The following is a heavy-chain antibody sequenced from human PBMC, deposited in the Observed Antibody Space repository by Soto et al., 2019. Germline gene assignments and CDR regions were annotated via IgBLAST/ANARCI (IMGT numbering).Heavy chain of an antibody. CDR3: AKGGDFWSGYYFDYYYYGMDV. Sequence: PGGSLRLSCAASGFTFSSYGMHWVRQAPGKGLEWVAVISYDGGNKYYADSVKGRFTISRDNSKNTLYLQMNSLRAEDTAVYYCAKGGDFWSGYYFDYYYYGMDVWGQGTTVTVSS. J-gene: IGHJ6*02. D-gene: IGHD3-3*01. V-gene: IGHV3-30*18. CDR2: ISYDGGNK. CDR1: GFTFSSYG.